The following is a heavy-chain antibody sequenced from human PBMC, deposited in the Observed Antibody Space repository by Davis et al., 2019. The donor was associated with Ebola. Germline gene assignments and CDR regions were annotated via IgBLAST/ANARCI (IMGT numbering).Heavy chain of an antibody. Sequence: AASVKVSCKASGYTFTSYGISWVRQAPGQGLEWMGRINPNSGGTNYAQKFQGRVTMTRDTSISTAYMELSRLRSEDTAVYYCAILQGYYYDSSGYAFDIWGQGTMVTVSS. J-gene: IGHJ3*02. CDR3: AILQGYYYDSSGYAFDI. D-gene: IGHD3-22*01. CDR1: GYTFTSYG. V-gene: IGHV1-2*06. CDR2: INPNSGGT.